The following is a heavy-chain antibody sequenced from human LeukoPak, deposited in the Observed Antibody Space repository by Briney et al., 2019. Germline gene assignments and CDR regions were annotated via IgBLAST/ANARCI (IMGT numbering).Heavy chain of an antibody. D-gene: IGHD5-18*01. CDR2: ISYGST. J-gene: IGHJ4*02. CDR3: ARDQRHSYGKYFDP. V-gene: IGHV4-59*12. CDR1: GDVISTYY. Sequence: SETLSLTRTLSGDVISTYYWNWIRQTPGKGLEWIGHISYGSTDYNPSLKSRVTISVDTSKNEFSLKLRSVTAADTAVYFCARDQRHSYGKYFDPWSQGTLVSVSS.